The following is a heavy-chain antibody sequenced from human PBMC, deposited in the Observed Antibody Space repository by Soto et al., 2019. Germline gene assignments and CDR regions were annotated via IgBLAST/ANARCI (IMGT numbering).Heavy chain of an antibody. CDR3: ARGETEIWGSWYVAYYFDY. Sequence: GGSLRLSCAASGFTFSSYAMSWVRQAPGKGLEWVSAISGSGGSTYYADSVKGRFTISRDNSKNTLYLQMNSLRSEDTAVYYCARGETEIWGSWYVAYYFDYWGQGTLVTVSS. CDR2: ISGSGGST. J-gene: IGHJ4*02. CDR1: GFTFSSYA. D-gene: IGHD6-13*01. V-gene: IGHV3-23*01.